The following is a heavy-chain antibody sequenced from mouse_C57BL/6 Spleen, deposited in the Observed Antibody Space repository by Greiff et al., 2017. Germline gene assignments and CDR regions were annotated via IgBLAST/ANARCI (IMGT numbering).Heavy chain of an antibody. V-gene: IGHV5-6*01. D-gene: IGHD3-3*01. Sequence: DVQLVESGGDLVRPGGSLKLSCAASGFTFRSYGMSWVRQTPDKRLEWVATISSGGSYTYYPDSVKGRFTISRDNAKNTLYLQMSSLKAEDTAMYYCPRHVEREVVGFGDRGQGTTVT. CDR1: GFTFRSYG. CDR2: ISSGGSYT. CDR3: PRHVEREVVGFGD. J-gene: IGHJ2*01.